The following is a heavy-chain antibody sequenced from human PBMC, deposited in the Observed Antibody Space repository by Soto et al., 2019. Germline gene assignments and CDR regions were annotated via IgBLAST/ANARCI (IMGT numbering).Heavy chain of an antibody. CDR1: GFTFSSFW. Sequence: GSLRLSCAASGFTFSSFWMSWVRQAPGKGLEWVANIKQDGSEKYYVDSVKGRFTTSRDNAKNSLYLQMNSLRAEDTAVYFCARVYFKYDYWGQGTLLTVSS. V-gene: IGHV3-7*01. J-gene: IGHJ4*02. D-gene: IGHD3-10*01. CDR3: ARVYFKYDY. CDR2: IKQDGSEK.